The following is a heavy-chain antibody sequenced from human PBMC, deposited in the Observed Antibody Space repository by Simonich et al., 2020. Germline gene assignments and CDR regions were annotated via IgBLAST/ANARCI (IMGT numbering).Heavy chain of an antibody. V-gene: IGHV3-30*07. Sequence: QVQLVESGGGVVQPGRSLRLSCAASGFTFSSYAMHWVRQAPGKGLEWVAVISYDGSNKYYADSVKGRFTISRDNSKNTLYLKMNSLRAEDTAVYYCAREGLLLDAFDIWGQGTMVTVSS. J-gene: IGHJ3*02. CDR3: AREGLLLDAFDI. D-gene: IGHD2-15*01. CDR2: ISYDGSNK. CDR1: GFTFSSYA.